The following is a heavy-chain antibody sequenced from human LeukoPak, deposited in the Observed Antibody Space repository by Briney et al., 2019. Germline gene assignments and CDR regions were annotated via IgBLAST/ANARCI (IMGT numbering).Heavy chain of an antibody. J-gene: IGHJ3*02. CDR2: INHSGST. CDR1: SGSFNGYY. V-gene: IGHV4-34*01. CDR3: ARMPSGAFDM. Sequence: SETLSLTCAVYSGSFNGYYWSWIRQPPGKGLEWMGEINHSGSTNYNPSLKSPVPMPVDQPQKQFSLKLSSVTAADPAVYYCARMPSGAFDMWGQGTMVTVSS. D-gene: IGHD2-2*01.